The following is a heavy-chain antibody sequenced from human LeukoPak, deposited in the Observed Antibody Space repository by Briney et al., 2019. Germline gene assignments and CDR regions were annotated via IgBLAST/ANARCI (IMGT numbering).Heavy chain of an antibody. CDR2: INPNSGGT. D-gene: IGHD1-1*01. CDR1: GYTFTGYY. Sequence: ASVKVSCKASGYTFTGYYMHWVRQAPGQGLEWMVWINPNSGGTNYAQKFQGRVTMTGDTSISTAYMELSRLRSDDTAVYYCARGLGRPGNWFDPWGQGTLVTVSS. V-gene: IGHV1-2*02. CDR3: ARGLGRPGNWFDP. J-gene: IGHJ5*02.